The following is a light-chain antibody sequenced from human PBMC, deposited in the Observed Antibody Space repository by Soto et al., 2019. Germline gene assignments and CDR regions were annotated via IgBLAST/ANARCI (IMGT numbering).Light chain of an antibody. CDR3: AAWDDSLSGRV. V-gene: IGLV1-47*01. CDR2: RTN. CDR1: SSNIGRNY. J-gene: IGLJ3*02. Sequence: QSVLTQPHSASGTPGQRVTISCSGSSSNIGRNYVYWYQQLPGTAPKLLIYRTNQRPSGVPDRFSGSQSGTSASLAISGLRSEDEADYYCAAWDDSLSGRVFGGGTKLTVL.